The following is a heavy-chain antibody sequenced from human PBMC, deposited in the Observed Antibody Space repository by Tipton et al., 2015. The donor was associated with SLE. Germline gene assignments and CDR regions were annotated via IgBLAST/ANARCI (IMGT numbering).Heavy chain of an antibody. Sequence: TLSLTCTVSGGSISGYYWSWVRQPPGKGLEWIGYIYYSGSTYYNPSLKSRVTISVDTSKKQFSLKLSSVTAADTAVYYCAREAEIGVVIMGAFDIWGQGTMVTVSS. CDR2: IYYSGST. V-gene: IGHV4-59*12. J-gene: IGHJ3*02. CDR1: GGSISGYY. CDR3: AREAEIGVVIMGAFDI. D-gene: IGHD3-3*01.